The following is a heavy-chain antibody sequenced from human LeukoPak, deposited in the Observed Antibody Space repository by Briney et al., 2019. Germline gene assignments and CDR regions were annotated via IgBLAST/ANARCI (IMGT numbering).Heavy chain of an antibody. Sequence: SETLSLTCTVSGGSISSYYWSWIRQPPGKGLEWIGYIYYSGSTNYNPSLKSRVTISVDTSKNQFSLKLSSVTAADTAVYYCARGVLHPGRFNPWGQGTLVTVSS. D-gene: IGHD2-15*01. CDR2: IYYSGST. V-gene: IGHV4-59*08. CDR1: GGSISSYY. J-gene: IGHJ5*02. CDR3: ARGVLHPGRFNP.